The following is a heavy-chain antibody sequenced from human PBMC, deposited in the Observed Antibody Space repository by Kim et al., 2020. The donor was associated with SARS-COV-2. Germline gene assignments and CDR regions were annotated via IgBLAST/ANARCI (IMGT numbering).Heavy chain of an antibody. J-gene: IGHJ6*02. D-gene: IGHD1-7*01. CDR2: INHSGST. CDR1: GGSFSGYY. CDR3: TRIITGTTLDYYYGMDV. V-gene: IGHV4-34*01. Sequence: SETLSLTCAVYGGSFSGYYWSWIRQPPGKGLEWIGEINHSGSTNYNPSLKSRVTISVDTSKNQFSLKLSSVTAADTAVYYCTRIITGTTLDYYYGMDVWGQGTTVTVSS.